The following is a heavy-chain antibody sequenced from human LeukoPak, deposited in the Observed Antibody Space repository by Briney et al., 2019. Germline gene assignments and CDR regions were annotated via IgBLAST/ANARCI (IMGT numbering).Heavy chain of an antibody. J-gene: IGHJ4*02. CDR1: GGSISSYY. CDR3: ARGVQRIRKGLRYYDFWSGYSY. CDR2: INHSGST. Sequence: PSETLSLTCTVSGGSISSYYWSWIRQPPGKGLEWIGEINHSGSTNYNPSLKSRVTISVDTSKNQFSLKLNSVTAADTAVYYCARGVQRIRKGLRYYDFWSGYSYWGQGTLVTVSS. D-gene: IGHD3-3*01. V-gene: IGHV4-34*01.